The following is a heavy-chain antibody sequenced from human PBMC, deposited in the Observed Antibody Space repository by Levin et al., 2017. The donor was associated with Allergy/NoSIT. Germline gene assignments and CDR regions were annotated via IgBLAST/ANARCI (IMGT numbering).Heavy chain of an antibody. J-gene: IGHJ4*02. Sequence: GESLKISCAASGFTFGSYDMHWVRQATGKGLEWVSAIGTAGDTYYVGSVKGRFTTSRENPKNSLYLQMNSLRAGDTAVYYCVRGHHEYCSGGTCPPADYWGQGTVVTVSS. V-gene: IGHV3-13*04. D-gene: IGHD2-15*01. CDR2: IGTAGDT. CDR3: VRGHHEYCSGGTCPPADY. CDR1: GFTFGSYD.